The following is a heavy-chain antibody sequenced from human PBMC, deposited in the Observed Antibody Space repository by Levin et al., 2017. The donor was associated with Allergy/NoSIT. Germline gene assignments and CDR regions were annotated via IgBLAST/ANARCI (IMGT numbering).Heavy chain of an antibody. Sequence: GGSLRLSCAASGFSFRSFGMHWARQAPGKGLEWLAVISYDGSDTYYADSVKGRFTISRDNAKHTLYLQMNSLRREDAAVYYCAKDVVFGTRSWSVDVWGQGILVTVSS. J-gene: IGHJ4*02. CDR2: ISYDGSDT. CDR1: GFSFRSFG. V-gene: IGHV3-30*18. CDR3: AKDVVFGTRSWSVDV. D-gene: IGHD3-16*01.